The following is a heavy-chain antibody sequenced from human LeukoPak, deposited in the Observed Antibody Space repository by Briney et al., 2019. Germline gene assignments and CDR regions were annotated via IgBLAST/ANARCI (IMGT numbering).Heavy chain of an antibody. CDR2: ISSSSSTI. CDR3: ARSNKLTGCDY. J-gene: IGHJ4*02. V-gene: IGHV3-48*01. Sequence: PGGSLRLSCAASGFTFSDYYMNWVRQAPGKGLEWVSYISSSSSTIYYADSVKGRFTISRDNAKNSLYLQMNSLRAEDTAVYYCARSNKLTGCDYWGQGTLVTVSP. CDR1: GFTFSDYY. D-gene: IGHD1/OR15-1a*01.